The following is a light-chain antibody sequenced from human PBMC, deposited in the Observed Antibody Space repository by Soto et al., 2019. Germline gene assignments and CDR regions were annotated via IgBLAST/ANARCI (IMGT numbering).Light chain of an antibody. J-gene: IGLJ1*01. CDR2: GVT. V-gene: IGLV2-14*02. Sequence: QSVLTQPASVSGSPGQSITISCTGTSSDVGSYNLVSWYQQHPGKAPKFMIYGVTKRPSGVSNRFSGSKSGNTASLTISGLQAEDEADYCCSSYTSISTYVFGTGTKVTV. CDR3: SSYTSISTYV. CDR1: SSDVGSYNL.